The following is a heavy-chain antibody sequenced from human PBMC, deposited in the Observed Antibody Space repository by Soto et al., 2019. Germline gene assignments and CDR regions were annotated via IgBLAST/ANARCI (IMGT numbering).Heavy chain of an antibody. J-gene: IGHJ4*02. Sequence: QVQLVQSGAEVKKPEASVRVFCKSSGYTFNTYGINWLRQAPGQGLEWMGWISTQTCDGNYAQRFQGRATHTTHTSTRTVYMDLRSLKSDATAVYYCARCVAAWKIGDSETFFDFWGQGTQVTVSS. CDR3: ARCVAAWKIGDSETFFDF. CDR2: ISTQTCDG. D-gene: IGHD3-10*01. V-gene: IGHV1-18*01. CDR1: GYTFNTYG.